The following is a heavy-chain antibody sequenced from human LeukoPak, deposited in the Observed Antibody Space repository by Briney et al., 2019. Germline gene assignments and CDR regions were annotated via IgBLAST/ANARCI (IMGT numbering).Heavy chain of an antibody. CDR2: LKGKIDGGTT. V-gene: IGHV3-15*01. CDR1: GINFTNAW. CDR3: TVLSRSVADLFDD. Sequence: GGSLRLSCAASGINFTNAWMTWVRQPQGKGLEWVARLKGKIDGGTTDSAAPVKGRFTISRDDSKNTLYLQMTNLVTEDTAVCYCTVLSRSVADLFDDWGQGTLVTVSS. D-gene: IGHD6-19*01. J-gene: IGHJ4*02.